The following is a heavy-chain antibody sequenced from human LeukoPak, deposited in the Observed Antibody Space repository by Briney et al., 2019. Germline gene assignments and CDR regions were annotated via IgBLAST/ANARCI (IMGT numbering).Heavy chain of an antibody. D-gene: IGHD6-19*01. V-gene: IGHV3-30*18. CDR1: GFTFSSYS. CDR2: ISYDGSNK. Sequence: GGSLRLPCAASGFTFSSYSMHWVRQAPGKGLEWVAVISYDGSNKYYADSVKGRFTISRDNSKNTLYLQMNSLRAEDTAVYYCAKEGWYYFDYWGQGTLVTVSS. J-gene: IGHJ4*02. CDR3: AKEGWYYFDY.